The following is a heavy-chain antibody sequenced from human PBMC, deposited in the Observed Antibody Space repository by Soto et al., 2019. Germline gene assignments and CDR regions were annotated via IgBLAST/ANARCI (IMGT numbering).Heavy chain of an antibody. CDR1: GYTVTTHY. CDR3: ARGGEVGVAGSAAFDM. J-gene: IGHJ3*02. CDR2: INPGSGAA. Sequence: QVQLVQSGAEVKKPGASVKISCTASGYTVTTHYMHWGRQAPGRGLEWMGAINPGSGAAKYTQTFQARVTMTRDTSTNTVYMEMSALRSEDTAVFYCARGGEVGVAGSAAFDMWGQGTMVTVSS. V-gene: IGHV1-46*01. D-gene: IGHD3-3*01.